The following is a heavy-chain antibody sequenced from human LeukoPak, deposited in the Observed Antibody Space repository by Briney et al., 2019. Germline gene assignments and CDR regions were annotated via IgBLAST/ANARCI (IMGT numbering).Heavy chain of an antibody. CDR3: ARGLKSYYYYMDV. Sequence: SETLSLTCTVSGGSISSSSYYWGWIRQPPGKGLEWIGSIYYSGSTYYNPSLKSRVTISVDTSKNQFSLKLSSVTAADTAVYYCARGLKSYYYYMDVWGKGTTVTVSS. CDR1: GGSISSSSYY. J-gene: IGHJ6*03. CDR2: IYYSGST. V-gene: IGHV4-39*07.